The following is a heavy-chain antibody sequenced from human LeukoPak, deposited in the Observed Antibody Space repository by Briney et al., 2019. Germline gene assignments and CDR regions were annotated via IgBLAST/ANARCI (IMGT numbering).Heavy chain of an antibody. CDR3: AREDYGGNAGDY. J-gene: IGHJ4*02. D-gene: IGHD4-23*01. CDR1: GGSISSGGYY. Sequence: PSQTLSLTCTVSGGSISSGGYYWSWIRQHPGKGLEWIGYIYYSGSTYYNPSLKSRVTISVDTSKNQFSLKLSSVTAADTAVYYCAREDYGGNAGDYWGQGTLVTVSP. CDR2: IYYSGST. V-gene: IGHV4-31*03.